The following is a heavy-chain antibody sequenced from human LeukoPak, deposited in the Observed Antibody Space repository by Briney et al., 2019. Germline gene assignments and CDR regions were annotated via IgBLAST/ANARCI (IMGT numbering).Heavy chain of an antibody. V-gene: IGHV4-59*01. D-gene: IGHD3-16*01. CDR3: ARGERLGPDI. Sequence: SETLSLICTVSGGSISGYYWSWIRQSPGKGLEWIGYIFYSGTTNYNPSFKSQVTISIDSPKNQFSLKLTSVTAADTAVYYCARGERLGPDIWGQGTMVTVSS. CDR2: IFYSGTT. J-gene: IGHJ3*02. CDR1: GGSISGYY.